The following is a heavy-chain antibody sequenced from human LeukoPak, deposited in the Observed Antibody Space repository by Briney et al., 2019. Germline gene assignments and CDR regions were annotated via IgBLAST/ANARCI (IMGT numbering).Heavy chain of an antibody. D-gene: IGHD6-13*01. Sequence: GGSLRLSCAASGFTFNSYAMRWVRQAPGKGLEWVSTISGSGGSSYYADSVKGRFTISRDNSKNTLYLQMNSLRAEDTAVYYCAKEGGIAAVQYQFDYWGQGTLVTVSS. J-gene: IGHJ4*02. CDR2: ISGSGGSS. CDR1: GFTFNSYA. CDR3: AKEGGIAAVQYQFDY. V-gene: IGHV3-23*01.